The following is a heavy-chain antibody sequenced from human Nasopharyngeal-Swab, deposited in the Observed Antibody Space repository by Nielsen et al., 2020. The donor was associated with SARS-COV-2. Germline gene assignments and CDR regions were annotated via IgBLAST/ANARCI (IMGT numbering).Heavy chain of an antibody. CDR2: ISTNSGST. Sequence: ASVKVSCKPSGYNFTDYYIHWVRQAPGRGLEWMGRISTNSGSTNYAQKFQGRVTMTRDTSISTAYMEMSRLRSDDTAVYYCAREMKDLVVVPAAYYYYYYMDVWGKGTTVTVSS. D-gene: IGHD2-2*01. J-gene: IGHJ6*03. V-gene: IGHV1-2*06. CDR3: AREMKDLVVVPAAYYYYYYMDV. CDR1: GYNFTDYY.